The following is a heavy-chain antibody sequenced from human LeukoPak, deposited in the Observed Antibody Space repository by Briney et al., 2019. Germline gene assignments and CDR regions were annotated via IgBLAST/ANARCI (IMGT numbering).Heavy chain of an antibody. CDR2: IIPIFGTA. V-gene: IGHV1-69*05. J-gene: IGHJ5*02. CDR3: AGVGPEPAAIKYGRRGGVDSWFDP. Sequence: GASVKVSCKASGGTFSSYAISWVRQAPGQGLEWMGGIIPIFGTANYAQKFQGRVTITTDESTSTAYMELSSLRSEDTAVYYCAGVGPEPAAIKYGRRGGVDSWFDPWGQGTLVTVSS. CDR1: GGTFSSYA. D-gene: IGHD2-2*02.